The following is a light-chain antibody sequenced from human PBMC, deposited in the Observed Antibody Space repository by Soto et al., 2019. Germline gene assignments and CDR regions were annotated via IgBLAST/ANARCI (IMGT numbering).Light chain of an antibody. CDR2: DAS. Sequence: DIQMTQSPSTLSASVGDRVTITCRASQSISTRLAWYQQKPGKAPKLLIYDASSLESGVPSRFSGSASGTEFTLTISSLQPDDLATYYCQQYNSYSTFGQGTKVDIK. CDR1: QSISTR. V-gene: IGKV1-5*01. CDR3: QQYNSYST. J-gene: IGKJ1*01.